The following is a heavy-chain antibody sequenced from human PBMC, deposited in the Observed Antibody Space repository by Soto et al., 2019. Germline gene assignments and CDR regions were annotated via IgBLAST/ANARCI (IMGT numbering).Heavy chain of an antibody. CDR2: ISSSSSYI. J-gene: IGHJ6*02. Sequence: EVQLVESGGGLVKPGGSLRLSCAASGFTFSSYSMNWVRQAPGKGLEWVSSISSSSSYIYYADSVKGRFTISRDNAKNSLYLQMNSLRAEDTAVYYCASSGYCSGGSCRYYCYYGMDVWGQGTTVTVSS. CDR1: GFTFSSYS. D-gene: IGHD2-15*01. V-gene: IGHV3-21*01. CDR3: ASSGYCSGGSCRYYCYYGMDV.